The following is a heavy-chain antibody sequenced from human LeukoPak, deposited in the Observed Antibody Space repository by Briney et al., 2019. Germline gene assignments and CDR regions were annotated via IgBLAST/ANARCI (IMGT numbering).Heavy chain of an antibody. Sequence: ASVKVSCKASGYTFTSYGISWVRQAPGQGLEWMGWISAYNGNTNYAQKLQGRVTMTTDTSTSTAYMELRSLRSDDTAVYYCARNYYDSSGYSNPFDYWGQGTLVTVSP. J-gene: IGHJ4*02. CDR3: ARNYYDSSGYSNPFDY. CDR2: ISAYNGNT. D-gene: IGHD3-22*01. CDR1: GYTFTSYG. V-gene: IGHV1-18*01.